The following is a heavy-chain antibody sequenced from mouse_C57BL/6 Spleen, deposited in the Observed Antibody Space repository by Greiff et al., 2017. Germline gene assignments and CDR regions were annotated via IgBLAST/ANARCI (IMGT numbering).Heavy chain of an antibody. Sequence: VQLQQSVAELVRPGASVKLSCTASGFNIKNTYMPWVKQRPEQGLEWIGRIDPANGNTKYAPKFQGKATITADTSSNTAYLQLSSLTSEDTAIYYCARNYGTPYYYAMDYWGQGTSVTVSS. D-gene: IGHD2-1*01. CDR3: ARNYGTPYYYAMDY. J-gene: IGHJ4*01. CDR1: GFNIKNTY. V-gene: IGHV14-3*01. CDR2: IDPANGNT.